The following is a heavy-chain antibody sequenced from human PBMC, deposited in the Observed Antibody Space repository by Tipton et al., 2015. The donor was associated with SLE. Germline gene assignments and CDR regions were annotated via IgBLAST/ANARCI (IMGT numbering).Heavy chain of an antibody. J-gene: IGHJ4*02. Sequence: TLSLTCTVSGGSISSSSYYWGWIRQPPGKGLEWIVSIYYSGSTYYNPSLKSRVTISVDTSKNQFSLKLSSVTAADTAVYYCARVGWLVHVDYWGQGTLVTVSS. CDR2: IYYSGST. CDR1: GGSISSSSYY. V-gene: IGHV4-39*07. CDR3: ARVGWLVHVDY. D-gene: IGHD6-19*01.